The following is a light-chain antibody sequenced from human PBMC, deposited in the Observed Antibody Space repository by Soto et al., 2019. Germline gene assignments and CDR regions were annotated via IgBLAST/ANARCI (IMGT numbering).Light chain of an antibody. CDR3: SSYTNINTRACV. CDR1: SGDIGSYNR. CDR2: EVT. J-gene: IGLJ1*01. V-gene: IGLV2-14*01. Sequence: QAVVTQPAPVSGSPGQSITISCTGTSGDIGSYNRVSWYQQHPGKAPKLIIYEVTDRPSGVSNRFSGSKSGNTASLTISGLQAEDEAEYYCSSYTNINTRACVFGTGTKLTVL.